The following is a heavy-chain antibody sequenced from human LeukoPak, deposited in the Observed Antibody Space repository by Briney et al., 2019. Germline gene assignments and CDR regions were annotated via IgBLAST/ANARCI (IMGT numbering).Heavy chain of an antibody. CDR3: ARDEYDSSGYDGGGPYFDY. Sequence: PGGSLRLSCAASGFTFSSYGMHWVRQAPGKGLEWVAVIWYDGSNKYYADSVKGRFTISRDNSKNTLYLQMNSLRAEDTAVYYCARDEYDSSGYDGGGPYFDYWGQGTLVTVSS. CDR1: GFTFSSYG. J-gene: IGHJ4*02. D-gene: IGHD3-22*01. CDR2: IWYDGSNK. V-gene: IGHV3-33*01.